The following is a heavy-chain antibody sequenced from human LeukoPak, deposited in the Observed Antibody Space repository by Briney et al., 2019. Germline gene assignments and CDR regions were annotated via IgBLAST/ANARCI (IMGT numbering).Heavy chain of an antibody. Sequence: PSETLSLTCTVSGGSISSYYWSWIRQPPGKGLEWIGYIYYSGSTNYNPSLKSRVTISVDTSKNQFSLKLSSVTAADTAVYYCATSTRGYSYGYGDWGQGTLVTVSS. D-gene: IGHD5-18*01. CDR1: GGSISSYY. CDR3: ATSTRGYSYGYGD. CDR2: IYYSGST. J-gene: IGHJ4*02. V-gene: IGHV4-59*12.